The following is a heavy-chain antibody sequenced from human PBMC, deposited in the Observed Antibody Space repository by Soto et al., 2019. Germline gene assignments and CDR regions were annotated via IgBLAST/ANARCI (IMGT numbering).Heavy chain of an antibody. Sequence: TCTVSGGSISSYYWSWIRQPPGKGLEWIGYIYYSGSTNYNPSLKSRVTISVDTSKNQFSLKLSSVTAADTAVYYCARHPAGSDNWFDPWGQGTLVTVSS. CDR1: GGSISSYY. CDR3: ARHPAGSDNWFDP. CDR2: IYYSGST. V-gene: IGHV4-59*08. D-gene: IGHD6-13*01. J-gene: IGHJ5*02.